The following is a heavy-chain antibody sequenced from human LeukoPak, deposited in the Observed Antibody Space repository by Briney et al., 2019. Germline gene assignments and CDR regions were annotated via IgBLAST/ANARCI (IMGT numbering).Heavy chain of an antibody. CDR3: ARNLKPYYFDY. CDR1: GYTFSGYY. Sequence: ASVKVSCKASGYTFSGYYMHWVRQAPGQGLEWMGWINPNSGGTNYAEKFQGRVTMTRDTSITTAYMELTRLRSDDTAVYYCARNLKPYYFDYWGQGTRAIVSS. V-gene: IGHV1-2*02. CDR2: INPNSGGT. J-gene: IGHJ4*02.